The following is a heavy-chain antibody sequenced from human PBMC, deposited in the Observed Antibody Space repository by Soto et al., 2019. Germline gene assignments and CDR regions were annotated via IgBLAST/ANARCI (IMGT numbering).Heavy chain of an antibody. CDR2: IWYDGSNK. Sequence: GGSLRLSCAASGFTFGSCGMHWVRQAPGKGLEWVAVIWYDGSNKYYADSVKGRFTISRDNSKNTLYLQMNSLRAEDTAVYYCARDHTITIFGVVQYYFDYWGQGTLVTVSS. J-gene: IGHJ4*02. CDR1: GFTFGSCG. D-gene: IGHD3-3*01. CDR3: ARDHTITIFGVVQYYFDY. V-gene: IGHV3-33*01.